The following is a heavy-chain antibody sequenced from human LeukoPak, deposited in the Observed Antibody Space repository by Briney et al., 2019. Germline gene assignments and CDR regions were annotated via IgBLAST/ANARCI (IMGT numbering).Heavy chain of an antibody. CDR3: ARGGYCSGGSCYSDSDY. CDR1: GGSISSYY. J-gene: IGHJ4*02. CDR2: IYTSGST. Sequence: SESLSLTCTVSGGSISSYYWSWIRQPAGKGLGWIGRIYTSGSTNYNPSLKSRVTMSVDTSKNQFSLKLSSVTAADTAVYYCARGGYCSGGSCYSDSDYWGQGTLVAVSS. D-gene: IGHD2-15*01. V-gene: IGHV4-4*07.